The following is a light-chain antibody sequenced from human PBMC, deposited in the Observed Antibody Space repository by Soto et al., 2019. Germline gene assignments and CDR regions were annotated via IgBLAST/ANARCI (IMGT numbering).Light chain of an antibody. CDR3: HQYNSWPPGT. Sequence: EIVLTQSPGTLSLSPVERATLSCMASQSVSSSYLDWYQQKPGQAPRLLISDASTRATGIPARFSGSGSGTEFTLTISSLQSEDFALYYCHQYNSWPPGTFGQGTKVDIK. CDR2: DAS. J-gene: IGKJ2*01. V-gene: IGKV3-15*01. CDR1: QSVSSSY.